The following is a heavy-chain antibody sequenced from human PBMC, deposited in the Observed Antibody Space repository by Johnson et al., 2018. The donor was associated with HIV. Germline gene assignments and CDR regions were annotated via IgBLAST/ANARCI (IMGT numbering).Heavy chain of an antibody. CDR1: GFNVSSNY. Sequence: VQLVESGGGLIQPGGSLRLSCAASGFNVSSNYMSWVRQAPGKGLEWVSVIYTGGTTYYADSVKGRFTISRDNSKNTLYLQMNSLRVEDTAVYHCAKVAVATAAGGVALDVWGPGTMVTVSS. J-gene: IGHJ3*01. V-gene: IGHV3-53*01. D-gene: IGHD6-13*01. CDR2: IYTGGTT. CDR3: AKVAVATAAGGVALDV.